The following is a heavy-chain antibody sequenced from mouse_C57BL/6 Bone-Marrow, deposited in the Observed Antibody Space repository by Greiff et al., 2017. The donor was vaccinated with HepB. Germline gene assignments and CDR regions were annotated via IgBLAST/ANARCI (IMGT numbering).Heavy chain of an antibody. Sequence: QVQLKQPGTELVKPGASVKLSCKASGYTFTSYWMHWVKQRPGQGLEWIGNINPSNGGTKYNEKFKSKATLTVDKSSSTAYMQRSNLTSEDSSVYYCAKYVTYGWYFDVWGTGTTVTVAS. CDR3: AKYVTYGWYFDV. CDR1: GYTFTSYW. V-gene: IGHV1-53*01. J-gene: IGHJ1*03. CDR2: INPSNGGT. D-gene: IGHD1-1*01.